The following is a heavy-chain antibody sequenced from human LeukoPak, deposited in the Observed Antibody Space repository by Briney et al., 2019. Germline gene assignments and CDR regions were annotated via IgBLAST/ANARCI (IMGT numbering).Heavy chain of an antibody. V-gene: IGHV4-4*07. Sequence: SETLSLTCTVSGGSISSYYWSWIRQPAGKGLEWIGRIYTSGSTNYNPSLKSRVTMSVDTSKNQFSLKLSSVTAADTAVYYCARISGSYSSFPRDYWGQGTLVTVSS. J-gene: IGHJ4*02. CDR2: IYTSGST. CDR3: ARISGSYSSFPRDY. CDR1: GGSISSYY. D-gene: IGHD1-26*01.